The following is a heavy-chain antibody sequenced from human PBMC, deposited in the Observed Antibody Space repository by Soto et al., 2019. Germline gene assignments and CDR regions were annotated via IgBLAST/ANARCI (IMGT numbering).Heavy chain of an antibody. CDR3: ARFQDWGYTTYYFDY. J-gene: IGHJ4*02. Sequence: SETLSLTCAVYGGSFSGYYWSWIRQPPGKGLEWIGEINHSGSTNYNPSLKSRVTISVDTSKNQFSLKLSSVTAADTAVYYCARFQDWGYTTYYFDYWGQGTLVTVSS. V-gene: IGHV4-34*01. D-gene: IGHD7-27*01. CDR1: GGSFSGYY. CDR2: INHSGST.